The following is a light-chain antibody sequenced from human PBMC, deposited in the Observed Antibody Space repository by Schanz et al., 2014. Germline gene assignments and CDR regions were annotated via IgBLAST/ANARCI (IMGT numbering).Light chain of an antibody. Sequence: QSVLTQPPSVSGAPGQRVTISCTGSSSNIGAGYDVHWYQQLPGTAPKLLIYGNTNRPSGVPDRFSGSKSGTSASLAITGLQAEDEADYYCSSYTGSSTQVFGGGTQLTVL. CDR2: GNT. CDR3: SSYTGSSTQV. CDR1: SSNIGAGYD. V-gene: IGLV1-40*01. J-gene: IGLJ3*02.